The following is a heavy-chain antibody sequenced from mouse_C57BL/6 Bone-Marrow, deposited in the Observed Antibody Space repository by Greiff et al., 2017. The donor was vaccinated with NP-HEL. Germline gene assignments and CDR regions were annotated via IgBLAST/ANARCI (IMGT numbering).Heavy chain of an antibody. V-gene: IGHV1-15*01. CDR2: IDPETGGT. D-gene: IGHD2-2*01. CDR3: TRYYYGYGVGYFGV. Sequence: VQRVESGAELVRPGASVTLSCKASGYTFTDYEMHWVKQTPVHGLEWIGAIDPETGGTAYNQKFKGKAILTADKSSSTAYMELRSLTSEDSAVYYCTRYYYGYGVGYFGVWGTGTTVTVSS. J-gene: IGHJ1*03. CDR1: GYTFTDYE.